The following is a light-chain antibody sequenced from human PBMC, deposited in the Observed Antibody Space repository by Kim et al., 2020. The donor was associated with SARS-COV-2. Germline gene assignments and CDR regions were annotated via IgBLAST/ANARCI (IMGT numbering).Light chain of an antibody. V-gene: IGLV3-21*04. Sequence: VSVAPGKTARITCGGNNIGSKSVHWYQHKPGQAPVLLIYYDSDRPSAIPERFSGSNSGNTATLTISRVEAGDEADYYCQVWDSTVVFGGGTQLTVL. CDR2: YDS. CDR3: QVWDSTVV. CDR1: NIGSKS. J-gene: IGLJ2*01.